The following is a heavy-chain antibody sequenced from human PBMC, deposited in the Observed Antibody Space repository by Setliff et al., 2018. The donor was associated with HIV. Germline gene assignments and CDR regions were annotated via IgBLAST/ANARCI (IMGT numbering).Heavy chain of an antibody. CDR1: GYTFTDNY. D-gene: IGHD1-26*01. CDR3: ARSLPQRSYFDY. CDR2: INPSSGGT. J-gene: IGHJ4*02. V-gene: IGHV1-2*02. Sequence: GASVKVSCKASGYTFTDNYIHWVRQAPGQGLEWVAWINPSSGGTTYAQKFQGRVTMTRDTSITTAYMELSSLRSDDTAVYYCARSLPQRSYFDYWGQGTLVTVSS.